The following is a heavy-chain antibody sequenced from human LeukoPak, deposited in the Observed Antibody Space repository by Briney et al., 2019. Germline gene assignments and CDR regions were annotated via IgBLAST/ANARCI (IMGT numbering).Heavy chain of an antibody. Sequence: ASVKVSCKASGGTFSSYAISWVRQAPGQGPEWMGWISPYNDNTNYAQKLQGRATLTTDTPTSTAYMELRSLRSDDTAVYYCARHFYGSGTYYHFDYWGQGTLVTVSS. D-gene: IGHD3-10*01. CDR2: ISPYNDNT. J-gene: IGHJ4*02. V-gene: IGHV1-18*01. CDR1: GGTFSSYA. CDR3: ARHFYGSGTYYHFDY.